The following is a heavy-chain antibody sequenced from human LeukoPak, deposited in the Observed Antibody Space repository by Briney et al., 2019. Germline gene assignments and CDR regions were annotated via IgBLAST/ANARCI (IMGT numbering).Heavy chain of an antibody. V-gene: IGHV3-11*01. CDR3: ARRFGD. J-gene: IGHJ4*02. Sequence: GGSLRLSCAASGFTVSSNYMTWVRQAPGKGLEWISYISNRGRTTHYADSVKGRFSVSRDNTNNSLYLQMDSLRVDDTAIYYCARRFGDWGQGTLVTVSS. CDR1: GFTVSSNY. CDR2: ISNRGRTT. D-gene: IGHD3-10*01.